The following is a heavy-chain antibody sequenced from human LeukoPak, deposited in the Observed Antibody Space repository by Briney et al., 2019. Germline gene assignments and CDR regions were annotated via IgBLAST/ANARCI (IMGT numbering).Heavy chain of an antibody. D-gene: IGHD6-13*01. Sequence: ASVKVSCKASGYTFTSYYMHWVRQAPGQGLEWMGIINPSGGSTTYAQKFQGRVTMTRDTSTSTVYMELSSPRSEDTAVYYCARDMRVLGSSWYETGHWGQGTLVTVSS. V-gene: IGHV1-46*01. J-gene: IGHJ4*02. CDR1: GYTFTSYY. CDR3: ARDMRVLGSSWYETGH. CDR2: INPSGGST.